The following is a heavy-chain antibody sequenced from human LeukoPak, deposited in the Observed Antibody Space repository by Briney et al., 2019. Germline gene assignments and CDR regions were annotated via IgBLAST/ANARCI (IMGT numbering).Heavy chain of an antibody. CDR1: GYDFTNYG. Sequence: ASVKVSCKASGYDFTNYGFNWVRQAPGQGLEWMGWISAYNGNTNYAQKVQGRANMTTDTSKNTVYMALKSLRSGDTAVYYCARVFKLPRERFDDYVWWSYRYYYMDVWGKGTTVTISS. V-gene: IGHV1-18*01. D-gene: IGHD3-16*02. CDR2: ISAYNGNT. J-gene: IGHJ6*03. CDR3: ARVFKLPRERFDDYVWWSYRYYYMDV.